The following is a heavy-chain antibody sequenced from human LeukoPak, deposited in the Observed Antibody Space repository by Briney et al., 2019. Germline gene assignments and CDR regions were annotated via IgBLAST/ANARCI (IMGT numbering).Heavy chain of an antibody. J-gene: IGHJ3*02. CDR2: IYTSGST. Sequence: PSETLSLTCSVSGGSISSGSFYWSWIRQPAGKGLEWIGRIYTSGSTNYNPSLKSRVTISVDTSKNQLSLKLNSVTAADTAVYYCAPGGYIGYGHAFDIWGQGTMVTVSS. CDR1: GGSISSGSFY. CDR3: APGGYIGYGHAFDI. V-gene: IGHV4-61*02. D-gene: IGHD5-12*01.